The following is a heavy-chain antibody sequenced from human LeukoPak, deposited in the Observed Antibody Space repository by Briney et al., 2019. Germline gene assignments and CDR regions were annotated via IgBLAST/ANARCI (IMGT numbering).Heavy chain of an antibody. CDR1: GFTFSSYW. CDR2: INQDGTEK. Sequence: GGSLRLSCAASGFTFSSYWMNWVRQAPGKGLEWVANINQDGTEKYYVDSVKGRFTISRDNAKNSLYLHMNSLRVEDTAIYYCARDYVWGSSESDYWGQGTLVTVSS. J-gene: IGHJ4*02. V-gene: IGHV3-7*01. CDR3: ARDYVWGSSESDY. D-gene: IGHD7-27*01.